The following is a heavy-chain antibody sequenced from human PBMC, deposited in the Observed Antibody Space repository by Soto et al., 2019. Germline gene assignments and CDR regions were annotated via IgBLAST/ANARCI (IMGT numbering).Heavy chain of an antibody. D-gene: IGHD2-2*01. J-gene: IGHJ4*02. V-gene: IGHV1-69*06. CDR3: ARDKGYCSSTSCYGLPFDY. CDR2: IIPIFGTA. CDR1: GGTFSSYA. Sequence: QVQLVQSGAEVKKPGSSVKVSCKASGGTFSSYAISWVRQAPGQGLEWMGGIIPIFGTANYAQKFQGRVTITADKSTSTAYMELSSLRSEDTAVYYCARDKGYCSSTSCYGLPFDYWGQGTLVTVSS.